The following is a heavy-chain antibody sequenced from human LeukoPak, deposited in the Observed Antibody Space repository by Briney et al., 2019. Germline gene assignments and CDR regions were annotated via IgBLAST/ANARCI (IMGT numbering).Heavy chain of an antibody. CDR1: GFSFSSYE. CDR2: INSNGRNR. D-gene: IGHD3-10*01. V-gene: IGHV3-48*03. Sequence: GGSLRLPCAASGFSFSSYEMNWVRQAPGKGLEWISYINSNGRNRDYADSVRGRFTISRDNAKNSLFLQMNSLRAEDTAVYYCLCLWFGKGVYWGRGTLVTVSS. J-gene: IGHJ4*02. CDR3: LCLWFGKGVY.